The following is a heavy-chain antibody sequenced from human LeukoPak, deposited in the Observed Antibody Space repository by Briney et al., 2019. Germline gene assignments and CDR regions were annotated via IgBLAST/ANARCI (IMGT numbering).Heavy chain of an antibody. V-gene: IGHV3-13*04. CDR1: GFTFSSYD. CDR2: IGTAGDT. D-gene: IGHD6-13*01. CDR3: APRGSSWYRGGFDY. Sequence: GGSLRLSCAASGFTFSSYDMHWVRQATGKGLEWVSAIGTAGDTYYPGSVKGRFTISRENAKNSLYLQMNSLRAGDTAVYYCAPRGSSWYRGGFDYWGQGTLVTVSS. J-gene: IGHJ4*02.